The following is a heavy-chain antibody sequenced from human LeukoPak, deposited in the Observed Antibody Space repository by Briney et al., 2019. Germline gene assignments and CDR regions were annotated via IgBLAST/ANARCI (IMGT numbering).Heavy chain of an antibody. V-gene: IGHV3-23*01. CDR2: ISGSGGRT. D-gene: IGHD3-22*01. J-gene: IGHJ4*02. CDR1: GITLSNYG. CDR3: AKRSVVIRVILVGFHKEAYYFDS. Sequence: PGGSLRLSCAVSGITLSNYGMSWVRQAPGKGLEWVAGISGSGGRTNYADAVKGRFTISRDNAKNTLFLQMNSLRVEDTALYFCAKRSVVIRVILVGFHKEAYYFDSWGQGALVTVSS.